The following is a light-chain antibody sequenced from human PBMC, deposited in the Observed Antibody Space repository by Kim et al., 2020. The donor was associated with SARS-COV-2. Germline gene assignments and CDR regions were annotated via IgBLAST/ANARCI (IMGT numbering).Light chain of an antibody. Sequence: QPPSASGTPGQGVTISCSGSSSNIGSNYVYWYQQLPGTAPKLLIYDRFSGSKSGTSASLAISGLRSEDEADYYCAAWDDSLSGVVFGGGTQLTVL. V-gene: IGLV1-47*01. J-gene: IGLJ2*01. CDR1: SSNIGSNY. CDR3: AAWDDSLSGVV.